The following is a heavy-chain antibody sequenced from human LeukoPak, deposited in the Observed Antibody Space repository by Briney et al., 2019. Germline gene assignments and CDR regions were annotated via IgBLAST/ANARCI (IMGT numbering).Heavy chain of an antibody. CDR2: FYYYGSS. V-gene: IGHV4-39*02. CDR1: GGSISGSTYY. J-gene: IGHJ4*02. Sequence: PSETLSLTCTVSGGSISGSTYYWGWIRQPPGKGLEWIGTFYYYGSSYYNPSLKSRLTMSVDTSKSQFSLKLDSVTAADTAVYYCARDSGNHGADAAPYWGQGTLVTVSS. CDR3: ARDSGNHGADAAPY. D-gene: IGHD1-14*01.